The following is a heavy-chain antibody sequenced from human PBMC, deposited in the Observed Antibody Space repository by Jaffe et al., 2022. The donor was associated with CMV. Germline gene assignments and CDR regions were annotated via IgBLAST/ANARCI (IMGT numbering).Heavy chain of an antibody. CDR1: GFTFSSYG. CDR3: ARAICGGDCYSSFDY. CDR2: IWYDGSNK. J-gene: IGHJ4*02. Sequence: QVQLVESGGGVVQPGRSLRLSCAASGFTFSSYGMHWVRQAPGKGLEWVAVIWYDGSNKYYADSVKGRFTISRDNSKNTLYLQMNSLRAEDTAVYYCARAICGGDCYSSFDYWGQGTLVTVSS. V-gene: IGHV3-33*08. D-gene: IGHD2-21*02.